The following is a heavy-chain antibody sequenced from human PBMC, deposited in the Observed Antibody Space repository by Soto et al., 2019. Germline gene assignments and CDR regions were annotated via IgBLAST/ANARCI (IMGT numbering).Heavy chain of an antibody. J-gene: IGHJ3*02. CDR1: GGSISSGGYS. D-gene: IGHD3-22*01. CDR2: IYHSGST. CDR3: ARGVYYYDRSNAFDI. Sequence: LSLTCAVSGGSISSGGYSWSWIRQPPGKGLEWIGYIYHSGSTYYNPSLKSRVTISVDRSKNQFSLKLSSVTAADTAVYYCARGVYYYDRSNAFDIWGQRTMVTVSS. V-gene: IGHV4-30-2*01.